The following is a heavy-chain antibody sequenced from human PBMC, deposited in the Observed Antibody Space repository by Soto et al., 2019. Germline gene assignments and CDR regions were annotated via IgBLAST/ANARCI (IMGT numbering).Heavy chain of an antibody. Sequence: SETLSLTCTVSGGSISSGGYYWSWIRQHPGKGLEWIGYIYYSGSTYYNPSLKSRVTISVDTSKNQFSLKLSSVTAADTVVYYCARAKAPLYSSSWYWFDPWGQGTLVTVSS. J-gene: IGHJ5*02. CDR1: GGSISSGGYY. CDR3: ARAKAPLYSSSWYWFDP. D-gene: IGHD6-13*01. V-gene: IGHV4-31*03. CDR2: IYYSGST.